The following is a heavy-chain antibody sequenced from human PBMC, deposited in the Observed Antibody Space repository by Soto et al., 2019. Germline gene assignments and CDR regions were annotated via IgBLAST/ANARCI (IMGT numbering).Heavy chain of an antibody. J-gene: IGHJ4*02. V-gene: IGHV3-23*01. Sequence: EVQLLESGGGLVQPGGSLRLSCAASGFTFSTYGMSWVRQAPGKGLAWVSIISGSGGSTYYADTVKGRFTISRDNSKNTWYLQMNSLRAEDTAVYYCAKDPATIAVAGTFDYWGQGTLVSVSS. CDR2: ISGSGGST. D-gene: IGHD6-19*01. CDR3: AKDPATIAVAGTFDY. CDR1: GFTFSTYG.